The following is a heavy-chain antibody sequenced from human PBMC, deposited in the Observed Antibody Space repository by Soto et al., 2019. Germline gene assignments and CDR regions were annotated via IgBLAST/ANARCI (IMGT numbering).Heavy chain of an antibody. J-gene: IGHJ4*02. Sequence: QVQRVESGGGVVQPGTSLRLSCATSGFAFSNYGLHWIRQTPGKGLDWVAVISSDGGRKYYGDSVRGRFTISRDSSKNTMYLQMNSLSAEDTAVYYCARDDDTSGHCSLLNYWGQGTLVTVSS. D-gene: IGHD3-22*01. CDR1: GFAFSNYG. V-gene: IGHV3-33*05. CDR3: ARDDDTSGHCSLLNY. CDR2: ISSDGGRK.